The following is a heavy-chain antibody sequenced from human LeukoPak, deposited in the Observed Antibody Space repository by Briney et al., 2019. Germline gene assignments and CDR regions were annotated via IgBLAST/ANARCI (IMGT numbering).Heavy chain of an antibody. D-gene: IGHD5-18*01. CDR1: GFTFSSYA. J-gene: IGHJ4*02. V-gene: IGHV3-30*04. Sequence: GRSLRLSCAASGFTFSSYAMHWVRQAPGKGLEWVAVISYDGSNKYYADSVKGRFTISRDNSKNTLYLQMNSLRAEDTAVYYCARDADTAMGFAFDYWGQGTLVTVSS. CDR3: ARDADTAMGFAFDY. CDR2: ISYDGSNK.